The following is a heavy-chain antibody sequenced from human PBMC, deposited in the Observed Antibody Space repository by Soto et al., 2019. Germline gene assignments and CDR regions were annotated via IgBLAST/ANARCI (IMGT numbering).Heavy chain of an antibody. V-gene: IGHV2-5*02. CDR2: IYWDDDK. Sequence: QITLKESGPSLVRPTQPLTLTCTFSGFSLSTTGVGVGWIRQPPGKALEWLAFIYWDDDKRYRPSLKSRLTIPKENSKNKVIPTITNMNLVDTATDYCIRLLRDDSKGRERANYFDPRGQGALVSVSS. CDR3: IRLLRDDSKGRERANYFDP. D-gene: IGHD3-22*01. CDR1: GFSLSTTGVG. J-gene: IGHJ5*02.